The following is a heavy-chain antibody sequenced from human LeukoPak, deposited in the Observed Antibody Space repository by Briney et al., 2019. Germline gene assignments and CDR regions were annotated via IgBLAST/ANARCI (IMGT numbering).Heavy chain of an antibody. V-gene: IGHV1-69*06. Sequence: GASVKVSCKASGGTFSSYAISWVRQAPGQGLEWMGGIIPIFGTANYAQKFQGRVTITADKSTSTAYMELSSLRSEDTAVYYCARDEVDTAMALDWGQGTLVTVSS. D-gene: IGHD5-18*01. CDR2: IIPIFGTA. CDR1: GGTFSSYA. J-gene: IGHJ4*02. CDR3: ARDEVDTAMALD.